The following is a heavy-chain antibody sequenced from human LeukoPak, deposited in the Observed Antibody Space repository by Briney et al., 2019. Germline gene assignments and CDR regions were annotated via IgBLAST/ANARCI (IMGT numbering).Heavy chain of an antibody. CDR3: AREDGSGSYYSFPY. CDR2: IYHSGST. V-gene: IGHV4-4*02. Sequence: SETLSLTCAVSGGSISSSNWWSWVRQPPGKGLEWIGEIYHSGSTNYNLSLKSRVTISVDKSKNQFSLKLSSVTAADTAVYYCAREDGSGSYYSFPYWGQGTLVTVSS. J-gene: IGHJ4*02. D-gene: IGHD3-10*01. CDR1: GGSISSSNW.